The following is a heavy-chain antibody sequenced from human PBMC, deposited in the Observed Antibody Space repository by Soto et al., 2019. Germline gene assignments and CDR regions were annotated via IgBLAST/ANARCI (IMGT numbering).Heavy chain of an antibody. V-gene: IGHV4-39*07. J-gene: IGHJ6*03. CDR3: ARGGISHWAYFYYMDV. Sequence: PSETLSLTCTVSGGSISSSSYYWGWIRQPPGKALEWIGSIYHSGSINYNPSLKSRVTMSVDTSKNQFSLTLNSVTAADTATYYCARGGISHWAYFYYMDVWDRGTTVTVSS. CDR2: IYHSGSI. D-gene: IGHD2-21*01. CDR1: GGSISSSSYY.